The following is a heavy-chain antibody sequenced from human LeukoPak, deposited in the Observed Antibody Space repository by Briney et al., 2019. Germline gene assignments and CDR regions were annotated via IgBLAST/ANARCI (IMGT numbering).Heavy chain of an antibody. V-gene: IGHV1-2*02. D-gene: IGHD1-26*01. CDR3: ARQPSRVGATSAHY. CDR2: INPNSGGT. Sequence: ASVKVSRKASGYTFTGYYMHWVRQAPGQGLEWMGWINPNSGGTNYAQKFQGRVTMTRDTSISTAYMELSRLRSDDTAVYYCARQPSRVGATSAHYWGQGTLVTVSS. J-gene: IGHJ4*02. CDR1: GYTFTGYY.